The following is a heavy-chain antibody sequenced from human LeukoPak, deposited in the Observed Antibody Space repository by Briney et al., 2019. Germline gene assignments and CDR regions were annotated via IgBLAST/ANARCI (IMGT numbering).Heavy chain of an antibody. V-gene: IGHV3-30*18. CDR1: GFTFSSYG. J-gene: IGHJ4*02. CDR2: ISYDGRNT. CDR3: AKDPLPQSASYPGDY. D-gene: IGHD1-26*01. Sequence: GGSLRLSCAASGFTFSSYGMHWVRQAPGKGLEWVAVISYDGRNTYYADSVKGRFTISRDNSKNTLYLQMNSLRAEDSAAYYCAKDPLPQSASYPGDYWGQGTLATVSS.